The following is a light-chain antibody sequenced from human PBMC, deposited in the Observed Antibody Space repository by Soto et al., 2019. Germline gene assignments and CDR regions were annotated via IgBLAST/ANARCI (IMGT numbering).Light chain of an antibody. Sequence: EIVLTQSPGTVSLSPGERATLSCRASQSVGSRWLAWYQQQPGQTPRVLIYGGSNRATGIPARFSGSGSGTDFTLTISRLEPEDFAVYYCEQYYSSRTFGQGTKVE. V-gene: IGKV3-20*01. CDR3: EQYYSSRT. CDR1: QSVGSRW. CDR2: GGS. J-gene: IGKJ1*01.